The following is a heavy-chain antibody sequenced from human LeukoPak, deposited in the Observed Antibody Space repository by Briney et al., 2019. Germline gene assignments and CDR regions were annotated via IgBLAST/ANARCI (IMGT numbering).Heavy chain of an antibody. V-gene: IGHV3-72*01. CDR1: GFTFSDHH. Sequence: PGGSLRLSCAASGFTFSDHHMDWVRQAPGEGLEWVARIRNKANRYTTEYAASVKGRFTISRDDSENSLYLQMNSLRDEDTAVYYCARGGGSYGQDWFDPWGQGTLVTVSS. D-gene: IGHD1-26*01. CDR3: ARGGGSYGQDWFDP. CDR2: IRNKANRYTT. J-gene: IGHJ5*02.